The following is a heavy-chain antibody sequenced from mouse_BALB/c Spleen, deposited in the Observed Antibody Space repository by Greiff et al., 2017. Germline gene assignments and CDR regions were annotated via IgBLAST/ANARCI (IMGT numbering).Heavy chain of an antibody. CDR3: ARSGEYDRIFAN. V-gene: IGHV3-2*02. Sequence: EVQLQQSGPGLVKPSQSLSLTCTVTGYSITSDYAWNWIRQFPGNKLEWMGYISYSGSTSYNPSLKSRISIIRDTSKNQFFLQLNSVTTEATATYYCARSGEYDRIFANWGQETRDTVSA. CDR1: GYSITSDYA. CDR2: ISYSGST. J-gene: IGHJ3*01. D-gene: IGHD2-14*01.